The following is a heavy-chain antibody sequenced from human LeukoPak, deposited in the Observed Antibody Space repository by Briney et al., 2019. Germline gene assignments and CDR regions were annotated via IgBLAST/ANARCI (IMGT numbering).Heavy chain of an antibody. CDR3: ARRGYYDFWSGYRSSDAFDI. Sequence: ASVKVSCKASGGTFSSYAISWVRQAPGQGLEWMGRIIPILGIANYAQKFQGRVTITADKSTSTAYMELSSLRSEDTAVYYCARRGYYDFWSGYRSSDAFDIWGQGTMVTVSS. CDR2: IIPILGIA. CDR1: GGTFSSYA. J-gene: IGHJ3*02. V-gene: IGHV1-69*04. D-gene: IGHD3-3*01.